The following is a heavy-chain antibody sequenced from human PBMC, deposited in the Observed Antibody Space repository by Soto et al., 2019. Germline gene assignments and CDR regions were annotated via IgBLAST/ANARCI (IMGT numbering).Heavy chain of an antibody. CDR1: GFTFSSYG. Sequence: GGSLRLSCAASGFTFSSYGMHWVRQAPGKGLEWVSVICYGSSNIYYADSVKGRFTIFRDNAKNSLYLQMNSLRAEDTAVYYCARDHQAYYDFWSGYPRVYFDYWGQGTLVTVSS. D-gene: IGHD3-3*01. V-gene: IGHV3-33*08. CDR3: ARDHQAYYDFWSGYPRVYFDY. J-gene: IGHJ4*02. CDR2: ICYGSSNI.